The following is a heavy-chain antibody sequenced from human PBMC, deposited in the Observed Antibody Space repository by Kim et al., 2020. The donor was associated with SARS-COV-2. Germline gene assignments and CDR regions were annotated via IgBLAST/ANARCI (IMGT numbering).Heavy chain of an antibody. J-gene: IGHJ3*02. CDR3: AKVDGSGSYFVAAFDI. Sequence: GGSLRLSCAASGFTFSTYVMNWVRQAPGKGLEWVASISGNGEKTFYADSVKGRFTISRDNSKNTLYLQMNSLRAEDTAIYYCAKVDGSGSYFVAAFDIWG. CDR1: GFTFSTYV. D-gene: IGHD3-10*01. CDR2: ISGNGEKT. V-gene: IGHV3-23*01.